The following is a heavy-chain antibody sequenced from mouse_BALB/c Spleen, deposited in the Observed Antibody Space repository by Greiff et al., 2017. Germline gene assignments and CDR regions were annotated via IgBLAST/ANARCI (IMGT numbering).Heavy chain of an antibody. J-gene: IGHJ4*01. CDR3: ARRVITTGYAMDY. V-gene: IGHV2-9*02. D-gene: IGHD2-4*01. CDR1: GFSLTSYG. CDR2: IWAGGST. Sequence: QVQLQQSGPGLVAPSQSLSITCTVSGFSLTSYGVHWVRQPPGKGLEWLGVIWAGGSTNYNSAFMSRLSISKDNSKSQVFLKMNSLQTDDTAMYYCARRVITTGYAMDYWGQGTSGTVSS.